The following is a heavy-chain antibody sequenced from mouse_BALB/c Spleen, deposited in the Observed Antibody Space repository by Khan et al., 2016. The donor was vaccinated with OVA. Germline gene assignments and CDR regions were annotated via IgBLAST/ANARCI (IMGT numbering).Heavy chain of an antibody. CDR2: IWSDGST. V-gene: IGHV2-6-1*01. CDR1: GFSLTNYG. D-gene: IGHD2-10*01. Sequence: VQLQESGPGLVAPSQSLSITCTISGFSLTNYGVHWVRQPPGKGLEWLVVIWSDGSTTYNSALKSRLIISNDNSKSQASLKMNSLQTDDTAVYFCARQPYYHYNIMDYWGQGTSVTVSS. J-gene: IGHJ4*01. CDR3: ARQPYYHYNIMDY.